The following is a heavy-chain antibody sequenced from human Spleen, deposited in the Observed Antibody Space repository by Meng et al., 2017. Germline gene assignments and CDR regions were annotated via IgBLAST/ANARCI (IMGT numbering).Heavy chain of an antibody. V-gene: IGHV4-39*06. CDR1: GGSVSSSGYY. D-gene: IGHD6-19*01. CDR2: IYYSGST. CDR3: ARGGWYVLS. J-gene: IGHJ5*02. Sequence: RLPRPGWGPGRWKTSSTSPLPTPVSGGSVSSSGYYWGWSRQHPGRGLVGFGSIYYSGSTYYNPSFKSRVTISVETSKNQFSLKLSSVTAAETAVYYCARGGWYVLSWGQGTLVTVSS.